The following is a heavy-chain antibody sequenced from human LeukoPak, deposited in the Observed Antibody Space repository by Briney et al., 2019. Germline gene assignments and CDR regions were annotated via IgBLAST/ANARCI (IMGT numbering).Heavy chain of an antibody. D-gene: IGHD6-19*01. CDR1: GASISSSSYY. V-gene: IGHV4-61*05. Sequence: SETLSLTCTVSGASISSSSYYWGWIRQPPGKGLEWIGYIYYSGSTNYNPSLKSRVTISVDTSKNQFSLKLSSVTAADTAVYYCARGGSSGWYSANWFDPWGQGTLVTVSS. J-gene: IGHJ5*02. CDR3: ARGGSSGWYSANWFDP. CDR2: IYYSGST.